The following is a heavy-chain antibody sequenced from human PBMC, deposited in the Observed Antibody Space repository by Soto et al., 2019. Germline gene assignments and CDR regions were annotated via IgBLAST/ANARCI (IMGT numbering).Heavy chain of an antibody. CDR1: GYTFTNNV. V-gene: IGHV1-3*04. CDR3: ARDPICTYTWNDARLNYLGP. CDR2: IHTAKGNT. J-gene: IGHJ5*02. Sequence: QVQLVQSATEVKKPGASVKISCKASGYTFTNNVIHWLRQAPGQTLEWMGWIHTAKGNTKYSQKFEARVTLTRDTAASTAYMELNSLRSDDTAVYYCARDPICTYTWNDARLNYLGPGGQGTLVTVSS. D-gene: IGHD1-20*01.